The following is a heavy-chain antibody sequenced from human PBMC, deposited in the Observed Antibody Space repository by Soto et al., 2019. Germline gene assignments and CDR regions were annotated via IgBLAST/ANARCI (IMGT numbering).Heavy chain of an antibody. CDR3: TAHLGEFFPLDY. CDR2: IKSRADGGTT. CDR1: GFSFSNAW. V-gene: IGHV3-15*01. D-gene: IGHD3-16*01. Sequence: EVQLVESGGDFVKPGGSLRVSCGVSGFSFSNAWMSWVRQAPGKGLEWVGRIKSRADGGTTDYTAPVKGRFTISRDDSKNTVFLQMNSLKTEDTAVYYCTAHLGEFFPLDYWGQGTLVTVSS. J-gene: IGHJ4*02.